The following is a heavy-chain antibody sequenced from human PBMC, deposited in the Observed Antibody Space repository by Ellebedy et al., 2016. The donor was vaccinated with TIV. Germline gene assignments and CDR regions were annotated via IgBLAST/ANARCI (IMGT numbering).Heavy chain of an antibody. V-gene: IGHV4-39*07. CDR1: GGSISNSDYY. CDR2: ISYSGSA. Sequence: MPSETLSLTCTVSGGSISNSDYYWNWIRQPPGKGLAWIGSISYSGSAYYNPSLKSRVTVSVDTSKNQFSLNLSSVTAADTAVYYCARDPALPRGRFDTWGQGTLVTVSS. CDR3: ARDPALPRGRFDT. J-gene: IGHJ5*02.